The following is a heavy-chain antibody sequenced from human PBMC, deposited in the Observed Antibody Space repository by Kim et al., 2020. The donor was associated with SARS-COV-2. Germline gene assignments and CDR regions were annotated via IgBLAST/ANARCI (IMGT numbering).Heavy chain of an antibody. V-gene: IGHV4-34*01. CDR2: INHSGST. Sequence: SETLSLTCAVYGGSFSGYYWSWIRQPPGKGLEWIGEINHSGSTNYNPSLKSRVTISVDTSKNQFSLKLSSVTAADTAVYYCARGTGEWQVRGPDDYDMD. J-gene: IGHJ6*03. D-gene: IGHD6-19*01. CDR3: ARGTGEWQVRGPDDYDMD. CDR1: GGSFSGYY.